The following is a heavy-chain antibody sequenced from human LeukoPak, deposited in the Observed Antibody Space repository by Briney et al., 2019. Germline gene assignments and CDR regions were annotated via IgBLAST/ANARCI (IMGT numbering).Heavy chain of an antibody. Sequence: GGSLRLSCAASGFTFISYSMNWVRQAPGKGLEWVSSISSSSSYIYYADSVKGRFTISRDNAKNSLYLQMNSLRAEDTAVYHCARDPGYYDSSGYYYPQGDWYFDLCGRGTLVTVSS. CDR1: GFTFISYS. CDR2: ISSSSSYI. V-gene: IGHV3-21*01. CDR3: ARDPGYYDSSGYYYPQGDWYFDL. J-gene: IGHJ2*01. D-gene: IGHD3-22*01.